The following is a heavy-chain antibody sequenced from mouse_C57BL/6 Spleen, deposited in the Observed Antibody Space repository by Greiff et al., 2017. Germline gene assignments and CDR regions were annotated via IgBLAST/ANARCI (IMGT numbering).Heavy chain of an antibody. J-gene: IGHJ4*01. Sequence: EVKVVESGGGLVKPGGSLKLSCAASGFTFSDYGLHWVRQAPEKGLAWVAYISSGSSTIYYADTVKGRFTISSDNAKNPLFLQMTSLRSEDTAMYYCARQDYDYDGAMDYWGQGTSVTVSS. CDR2: ISSGSSTI. CDR3: ARQDYDYDGAMDY. V-gene: IGHV5-17*01. D-gene: IGHD2-4*01. CDR1: GFTFSDYG.